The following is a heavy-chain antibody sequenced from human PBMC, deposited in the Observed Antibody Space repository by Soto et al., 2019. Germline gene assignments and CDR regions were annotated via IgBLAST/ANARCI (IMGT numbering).Heavy chain of an antibody. CDR1: GDSISSDKL. V-gene: IGHV4-4*02. D-gene: IGHD2-15*01. CDR3: ARDVKRDSCSGGSCYRSETFEP. Sequence: SETLSPTFDVSGDSISSDKLWSLVRQPPWKGLEWIGEIHHSGNSNYNPSLKSRVIISVDKSKNQFSLKLSSVTDADTAVYYCARDVKRDSCSGGSCYRSETFEPWGQG. CDR2: IHHSGNS. J-gene: IGHJ5*02.